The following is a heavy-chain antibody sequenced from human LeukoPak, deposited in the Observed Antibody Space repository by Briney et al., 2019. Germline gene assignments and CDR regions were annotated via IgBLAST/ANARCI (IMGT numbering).Heavy chain of an antibody. CDR2: ISYIGST. J-gene: IGHJ3*02. CDR1: DDSFSSHY. CDR3: ARDLVTVTKGFDI. D-gene: IGHD4-17*01. Sequence: WETLSLTCAVSDDSFSSHYWTWIRQPPGKGLEWNGYISYIGSTNYNPSLKSRVTISIDTSKNQFSLKLSSVTAADTAVYYCARDLVTVTKGFDIWGQGTMVSVSS. V-gene: IGHV4-59*11.